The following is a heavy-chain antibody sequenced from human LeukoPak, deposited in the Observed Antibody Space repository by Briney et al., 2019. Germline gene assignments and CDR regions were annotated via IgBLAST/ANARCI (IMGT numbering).Heavy chain of an antibody. Sequence: PSETLSLTCTGSGGAISSYYWSWIRQPPGKGLEWIGYIYYSGSTNYNPSLKSRVTISVDTSKNQFSLKLSSVTAADTAVYYCARLRGSSLDAFDIWGQGTMVTVSS. D-gene: IGHD6-13*01. V-gene: IGHV4-59*01. CDR1: GGAISSYY. J-gene: IGHJ3*02. CDR2: IYYSGST. CDR3: ARLRGSSLDAFDI.